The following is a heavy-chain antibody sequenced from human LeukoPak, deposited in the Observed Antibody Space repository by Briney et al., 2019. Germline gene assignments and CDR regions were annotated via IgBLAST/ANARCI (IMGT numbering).Heavy chain of an antibody. CDR3: ARVCCSNNWNDGDY. CDR2: INGDGTIT. CDR1: GFTFSTYW. V-gene: IGHV3-74*01. Sequence: GGSLRLSCSVSGFTFSTYWMHWVRQAPGKGLVWVSRINGDGTITYYADSVKGRFTISRDNAKNTLYLQMNSLRAEDTAVYYCARVCCSNNWNDGDYWGQGALVTVSS. D-gene: IGHD1-20*01. J-gene: IGHJ4*02.